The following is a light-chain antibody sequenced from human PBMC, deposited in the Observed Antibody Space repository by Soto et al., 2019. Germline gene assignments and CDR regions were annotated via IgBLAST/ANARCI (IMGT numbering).Light chain of an antibody. CDR3: QQYGSSPPVT. Sequence: EIVLTQSPGTLSLSPGERATLSCRASQSVSSSYLAWYQQKPGQAPRLLIYGASGSATGIPNRFSGSGSGTHFTLTISRLEPEDCAVYYCQQYGSSPPVTFGQGTRLEIK. CDR2: GAS. CDR1: QSVSSSY. J-gene: IGKJ5*01. V-gene: IGKV3-20*01.